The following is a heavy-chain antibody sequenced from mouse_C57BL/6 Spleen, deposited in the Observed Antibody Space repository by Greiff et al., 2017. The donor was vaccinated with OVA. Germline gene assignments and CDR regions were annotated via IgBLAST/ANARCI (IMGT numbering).Heavy chain of an antibody. CDR3: ARIYYDYDRFDY. D-gene: IGHD2-4*01. Sequence: QVQLQQSGAELVKPGASVKMSCKASGYTFTSYWITWVKQRPGQGLEWIGDIYPGSGSTNYNEKFKSKATLTVDTSSSTAYMQLSSLTSEGSAVYYCARIYYDYDRFDYWGQGTTLTVSS. CDR2: IYPGSGST. CDR1: GYTFTSYW. J-gene: IGHJ2*01. V-gene: IGHV1-55*01.